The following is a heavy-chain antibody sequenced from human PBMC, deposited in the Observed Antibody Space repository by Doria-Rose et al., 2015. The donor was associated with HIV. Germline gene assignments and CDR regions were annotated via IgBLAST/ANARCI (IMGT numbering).Heavy chain of an antibody. CDR2: IFSDDER. CDR1: GVSLSSPGMG. Sequence: SGPVLVKPTETLTLTCTVSGVSLSSPGMGVSWIRQPPGKALEWLANIFSDDERPYKTSLKSRLTISRATSKSQLVLTMTDMDPVDTATYYCARIKSSRWYHKYYFDFWGQGTLVIVSA. V-gene: IGHV2-26*01. D-gene: IGHD6-13*01. J-gene: IGHJ4*02. CDR3: ARIKSSRWYHKYYFDF.